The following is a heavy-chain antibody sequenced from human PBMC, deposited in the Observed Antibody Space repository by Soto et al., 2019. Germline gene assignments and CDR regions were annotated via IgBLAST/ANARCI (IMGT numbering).Heavy chain of an antibody. CDR3: ARYEQLEGWFDT. CDR1: GGPISSGGYY. J-gene: IGHJ5*02. CDR2: FSSSGST. V-gene: IGHV4-31*03. D-gene: IGHD6-6*01. Sequence: SVTLCLPCTVSGGPISSGGYYWRWIRQHPGKRLEWVGYFSSSGSTYYNTSLTSRATISVDTSMNQYSLKLSSVTAADTAVYYCARYEQLEGWFDTWGQGTLVTVSS.